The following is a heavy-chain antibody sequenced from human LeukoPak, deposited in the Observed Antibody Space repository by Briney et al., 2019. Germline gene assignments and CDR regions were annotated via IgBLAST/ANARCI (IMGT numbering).Heavy chain of an antibody. D-gene: IGHD6-6*01. Sequence: PGGFLRLSCAASGFTFSSYSMNWVRQAPGKGLEWVSSISSSSSYIYYADSVKGRFTISRDNAKNSLYLQMNSLRAEDTAVYYCARESDSSSSEFDYWGQGTLVTVSS. V-gene: IGHV3-21*01. CDR3: ARESDSSSSEFDY. CDR2: ISSSSSYI. J-gene: IGHJ4*02. CDR1: GFTFSSYS.